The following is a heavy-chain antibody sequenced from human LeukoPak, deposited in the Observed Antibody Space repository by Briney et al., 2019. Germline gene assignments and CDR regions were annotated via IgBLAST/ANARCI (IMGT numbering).Heavy chain of an antibody. J-gene: IGHJ5*02. CDR3: ARVDSSGYYNWFDP. CDR2: IYTSGST. V-gene: IGHV4-4*07. CDR1: GGSISSYY. Sequence: SETLSLTCTVSGGSISSYYWSWIRQPAGKGLEWIGRIYTSGSTNYNPSLKSRVTMSVDTSKNQFSLKLSPVTAADTAVYYCARVDSSGYYNWFDPWGQGTLVTVSS. D-gene: IGHD3-22*01.